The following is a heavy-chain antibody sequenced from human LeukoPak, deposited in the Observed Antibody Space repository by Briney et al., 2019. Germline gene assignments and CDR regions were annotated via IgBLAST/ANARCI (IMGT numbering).Heavy chain of an antibody. CDR1: GYTFTGYY. CDR3: ARAMNIVDFTFDY. D-gene: IGHD2/OR15-2a*01. V-gene: IGHV1-2*02. J-gene: IGHJ4*02. Sequence: ASVKVSCKASGYTFTGYYMHWVRQAPGQGLEWMGWINPNSGGTNYAQKFQGRVTMTRDTSISTAYMELSGLRSDDTAVYYCARAMNIVDFTFDYWGQGTLVTVSS. CDR2: INPNSGGT.